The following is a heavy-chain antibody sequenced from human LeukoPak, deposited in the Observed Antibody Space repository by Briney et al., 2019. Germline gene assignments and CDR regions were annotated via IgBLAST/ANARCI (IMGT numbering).Heavy chain of an antibody. Sequence: PGGSLRLSCVASGVSFSSHAMCWVRRAPEKGIERVSVIIGSGGSTYYADSVKGRFTISRDNSKNTLYLQMNSLRAEDTAVYYCAKRDYDSSGYLIDEYFHHWGQGTLVTVSS. V-gene: IGHV3-23*01. J-gene: IGHJ1*01. CDR3: AKRDYDSSGYLIDEYFHH. CDR1: GVSFSSHA. D-gene: IGHD3-22*01. CDR2: IIGSGGST.